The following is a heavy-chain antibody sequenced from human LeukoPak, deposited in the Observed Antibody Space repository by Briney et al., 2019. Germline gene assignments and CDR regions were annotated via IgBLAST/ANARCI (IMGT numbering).Heavy chain of an antibody. CDR2: ISSSSSYI. V-gene: IGHV3-21*04. CDR1: GFTFSSYS. D-gene: IGHD1-7*01. CDR3: AKDLGNWKYLIDY. J-gene: IGHJ4*02. Sequence: GGSLRLSCAASGFTFSSYSMNWVRQAPGKGLGWVSSISSSSSYIYYADSVKGRFTISRDNSKNTLYLQMNSLRAEDTAVYYCAKDLGNWKYLIDYWGQGARVTVSS.